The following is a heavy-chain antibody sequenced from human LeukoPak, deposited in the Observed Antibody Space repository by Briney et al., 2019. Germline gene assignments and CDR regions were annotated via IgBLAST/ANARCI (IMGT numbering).Heavy chain of an antibody. CDR2: IKSKTDGGTT. D-gene: IGHD6-13*01. V-gene: IGHV3-15*01. CDR1: GFTFSNAW. J-gene: IGHJ6*03. CDR3: TTDGIAAAGHYYYMDV. Sequence: GGSLRLSCAASGFTFSNAWMSWVRQAPGKGLEWVGRIKSKTDGGTTDYAALVKGRFTISRDDSKNTLYLQMNSLKTEDTAVYYCTTDGIAAAGHYYYMDVWGKGTTVTVSS.